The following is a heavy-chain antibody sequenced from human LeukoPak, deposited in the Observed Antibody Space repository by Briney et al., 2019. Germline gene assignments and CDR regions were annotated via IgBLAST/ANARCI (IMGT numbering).Heavy chain of an antibody. CDR3: ARASPPIYYDSSGYPLYYFDY. CDR2: IIPIFGTA. CDR1: GGTFSSYA. Sequence: SVKVSCKASGGTFSSYAISWVQQAPGQGLEWMGGIIPIFGTANYAQKFQGRVTITADESTSTAYMELSSLRSEDTAVYYCARASPPIYYDSSGYPLYYFDYWGQGTLVTVSS. J-gene: IGHJ4*02. D-gene: IGHD3-22*01. V-gene: IGHV1-69*13.